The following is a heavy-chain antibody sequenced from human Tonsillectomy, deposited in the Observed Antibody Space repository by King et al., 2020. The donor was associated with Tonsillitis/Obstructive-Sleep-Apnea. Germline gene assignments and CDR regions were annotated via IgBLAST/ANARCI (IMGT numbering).Heavy chain of an antibody. J-gene: IGHJ1*01. D-gene: IGHD3-22*01. V-gene: IGHV3-53*01. CDR3: AIDYYDSSGYYSPHFQN. CDR1: GFTVSSNY. Sequence: VQLVESGGGLIQPGGSLRLSCAASGFTVSSNYMSWVRQAPGKGLEWVSVIYSGGITYYADSVKGRFTISRDNSKNTLYLQMNSLRAEDTAVYYCAIDYYDSSGYYSPHFQNWGQGTLVTVSS. CDR2: IYSGGIT.